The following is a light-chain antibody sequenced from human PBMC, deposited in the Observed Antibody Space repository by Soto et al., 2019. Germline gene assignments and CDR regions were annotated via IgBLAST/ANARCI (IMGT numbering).Light chain of an antibody. Sequence: DIPMTQSPSTLSASVGDRVTITCRASQSISTWLAWYQQKPGKAPNLLIYKASSLESGVPSRFSGSGSGTEFTLTISSLQPDDFATYYCQQYNSYSSVTFGPGTKVDI. J-gene: IGKJ3*01. CDR1: QSISTW. CDR3: QQYNSYSSVT. V-gene: IGKV1-5*03. CDR2: KAS.